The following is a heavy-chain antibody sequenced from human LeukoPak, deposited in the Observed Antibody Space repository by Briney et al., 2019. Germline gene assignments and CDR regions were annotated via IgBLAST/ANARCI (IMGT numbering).Heavy chain of an antibody. Sequence: ASVTVSCKASGYTFTSYAMHWVRQAPGQGLEWMGGIIPIFGTANYAQKFQGRVTITADESTSTAYMELSSLRSEDTAVYYCARPNCSSTSCYRSGGFDPWGQGTLVTVSS. J-gene: IGHJ5*02. CDR2: IIPIFGTA. D-gene: IGHD2-2*02. CDR3: ARPNCSSTSCYRSGGFDP. CDR1: GYTFTSYA. V-gene: IGHV1-69*13.